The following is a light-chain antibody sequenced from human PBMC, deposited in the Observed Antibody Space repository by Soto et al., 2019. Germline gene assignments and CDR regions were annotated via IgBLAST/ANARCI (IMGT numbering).Light chain of an antibody. CDR3: QQRTSWPPKYT. CDR1: QSVSSY. CDR2: DAS. J-gene: IGKJ2*01. V-gene: IGKV3-11*01. Sequence: EIVLTQSPATLSLSPGERATLSCRASQSVSSYLAWYQQKPGQAPRLLIYDASNRATGIPARFSGSGSGTDFTLTISSLEPEDFAVYFCQQRTSWPPKYTFGRGTKLAIK.